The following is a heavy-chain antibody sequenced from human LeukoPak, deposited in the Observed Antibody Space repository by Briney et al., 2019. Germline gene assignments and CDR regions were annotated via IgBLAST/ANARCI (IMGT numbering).Heavy chain of an antibody. CDR1: GFTFSSYA. Sequence: GGSLRLSCAASGFTFSSYAMSWVRQAPGKGLEWVSAISGSGGSTYYADSVKGRFTISRDNSKNTLYLQMNSLRAEDTAVYYCARPLVMVRGVNDAFDIWGQGTMVTVSS. V-gene: IGHV3-23*01. J-gene: IGHJ3*02. D-gene: IGHD3-10*01. CDR3: ARPLVMVRGVNDAFDI. CDR2: ISGSGGST.